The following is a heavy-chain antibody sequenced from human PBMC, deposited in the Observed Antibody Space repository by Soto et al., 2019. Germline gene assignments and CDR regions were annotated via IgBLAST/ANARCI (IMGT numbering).Heavy chain of an antibody. CDR2: ISGSGGST. V-gene: IGHV3-23*01. Sequence: GGSLRLSCAASGFTFSSYTMSWVRQAPGKGLEWVSAISGSGGSTYYADSVKGRFTISRDNSKNTLYLQMNSLRAEDTAVYYCAKCDLVRGVIGPPGYWGQGTLVTVSS. D-gene: IGHD3-10*01. J-gene: IGHJ4*02. CDR3: AKCDLVRGVIGPPGY. CDR1: GFTFSSYT.